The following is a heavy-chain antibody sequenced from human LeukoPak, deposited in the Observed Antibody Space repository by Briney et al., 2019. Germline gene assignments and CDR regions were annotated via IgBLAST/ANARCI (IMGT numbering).Heavy chain of an antibody. J-gene: IGHJ4*02. CDR1: GGSISSGGYY. V-gene: IGHV4-31*03. D-gene: IGHD4-11*01. CDR3: ARDGKYSDFFDY. Sequence: PSETLSLTCTVSGGSISSGGYYWSWIRQHPGKGLEWIGYIYYSGSTYYNPSLKSRVTISVDTSKNQFSLKLSSVTAADTAAYYCARDGKYSDFFDYWGQGTLVTVSS. CDR2: IYYSGST.